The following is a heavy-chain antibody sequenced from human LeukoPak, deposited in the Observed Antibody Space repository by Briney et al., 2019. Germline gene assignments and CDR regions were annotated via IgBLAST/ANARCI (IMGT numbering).Heavy chain of an antibody. D-gene: IGHD5-18*01. J-gene: IGHJ4*02. V-gene: IGHV5-51*01. CDR3: ARRDSYGRNTFDY. CDR1: GYTFTGYW. Sequence: GESLKISCKGSGYTFTGYWIGWVRQMPGKGLEWMGIIYPGDSDTRYSPSFQGQVTISADKSISTAYLQWSSLKASATAMYYCARRDSYGRNTFDYWGQGTLVTVSS. CDR2: IYPGDSDT.